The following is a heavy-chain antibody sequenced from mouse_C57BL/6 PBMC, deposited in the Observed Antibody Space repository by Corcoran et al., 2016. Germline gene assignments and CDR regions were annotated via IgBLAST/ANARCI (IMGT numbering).Heavy chain of an antibody. D-gene: IGHD2-4*01. CDR3: ARRGGDYGFDY. J-gene: IGHJ2*01. Sequence: QVQLKQSGAELVRPGASVTLSCKASGYTFTDYYINWVKQRPGQGLEWIARIYPGSGNTYYKEKFKGKATLTAEKSSSTSYMQLSSLTSEDSAVYFCARRGGDYGFDYWHQGTTLAVSS. CDR1: GYTFTDYY. CDR2: IYPGSGNT. V-gene: IGHV1-76*01.